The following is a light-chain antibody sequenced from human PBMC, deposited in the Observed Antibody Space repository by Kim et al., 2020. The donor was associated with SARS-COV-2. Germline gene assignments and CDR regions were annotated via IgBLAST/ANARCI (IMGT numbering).Light chain of an antibody. V-gene: IGLV4-69*01. CDR2: HSSDGDH. CDR1: SGHSSYA. J-gene: IGLJ3*02. CDR3: QSWGTGWV. Sequence: GAADQLSCPRSSGHSSYAVAWHQQQPKEGPRYLMKHSSDGDHRGGGGTPRRSSGSSSGAGHYLTITRLQSEDEADYCWQSWGTGWVFGGGTKLTVL.